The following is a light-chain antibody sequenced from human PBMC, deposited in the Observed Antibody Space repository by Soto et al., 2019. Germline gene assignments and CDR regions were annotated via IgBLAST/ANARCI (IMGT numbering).Light chain of an antibody. CDR2: EVT. Sequence: QSAPTQPASVSGSPGQSITISCTGSNSDIGAYDYVSWYQQHPGKPPTLLIYEVTFRPSGVPNRFSGSKSVNTATLTISGLLTEDEADYYCGSYASATLIFGGGTKLTVL. V-gene: IGLV2-14*01. CDR3: GSYASATLI. CDR1: NSDIGAYDY. J-gene: IGLJ2*01.